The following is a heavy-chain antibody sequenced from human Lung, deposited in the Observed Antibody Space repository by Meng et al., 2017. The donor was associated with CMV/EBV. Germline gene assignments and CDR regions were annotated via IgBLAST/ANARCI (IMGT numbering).Heavy chain of an antibody. J-gene: IGHJ4*02. CDR3: ARDWEGSWAVFDY. V-gene: IGHV1-2*04. CDR2: INPNSGGT. CDR1: GYTFTGYY. D-gene: IGHD6-13*01. Sequence: QVQLVQLRAKLTTPGPSVKVTCKASGYTFTGYYMHWVRQAPGQGLEWMGWINPNSGGTNYAQKFQGWATMTRDTSISTAYMELSRLRSDDTAVYYCARDWEGSWAVFDYWGQGTLVTVSS.